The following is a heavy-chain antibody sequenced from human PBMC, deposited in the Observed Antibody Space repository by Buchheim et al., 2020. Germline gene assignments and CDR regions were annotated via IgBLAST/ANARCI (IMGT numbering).Heavy chain of an antibody. CDR3: ARERRDGYNSYYFDY. D-gene: IGHD5-24*01. J-gene: IGHJ4*02. CDR2: ISSSGSNI. CDR1: GFTFSSYE. V-gene: IGHV3-48*03. Sequence: EVQLVESGGGLVQPGGSLRLSCAASGFTFSSYEMNWVRQAPGKGLEWVSYISSSGSNIYYADSVKGRLTISRDNAKNSLYLQMNSLRAEDTAVYYCARERRDGYNSYYFDYWGQGTL.